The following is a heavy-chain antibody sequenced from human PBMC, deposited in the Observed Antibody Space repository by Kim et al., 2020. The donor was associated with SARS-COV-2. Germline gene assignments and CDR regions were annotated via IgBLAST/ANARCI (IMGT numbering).Heavy chain of an antibody. CDR1: GFTFSRYW. J-gene: IGHJ4*02. D-gene: IGHD2-8*01. CDR2: ISTDVTNT. CDR3: VRPLIGSFSLAIDS. Sequence: GGSRRLSCAASGFTFSRYWMHWVRQAPGKGLVWVSRISTDVTNTRSADSVNGRFTISRDNAKNTLYLQMNSLRVEDTAVYFCVRPLIGSFSLAIDSWGQG. V-gene: IGHV3-74*01.